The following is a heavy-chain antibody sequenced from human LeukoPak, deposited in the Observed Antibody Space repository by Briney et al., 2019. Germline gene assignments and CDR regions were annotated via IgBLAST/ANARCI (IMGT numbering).Heavy chain of an antibody. D-gene: IGHD2-15*01. J-gene: IGHJ4*02. Sequence: ASVKVSCKASGYTFTSYGISWGRQAPGQGLEWMGIINPSGGSTSYAQKFQGRVTMTRDTSTSTVYMELSSLRSEDTAVYYCARVPTEYCSGGSCVDYWGQGTLVTVSS. V-gene: IGHV1-46*01. CDR1: GYTFTSYG. CDR2: INPSGGST. CDR3: ARVPTEYCSGGSCVDY.